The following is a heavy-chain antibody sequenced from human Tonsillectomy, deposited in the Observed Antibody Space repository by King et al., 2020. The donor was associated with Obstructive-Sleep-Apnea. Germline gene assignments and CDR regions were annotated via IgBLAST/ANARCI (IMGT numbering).Heavy chain of an antibody. J-gene: IGHJ5*02. D-gene: IGHD3-10*01. Sequence: QLQESGPGLVKPSETLSLTCTVSGGSISSYYWSWIRQPPGKGLEWIGYIYYSGSTNYNPSLKSRVTISVDTSKNQFSLKLSSVTAADTAVYYCARFYGSGSYPFPRWFDPWGQGTLVTVSS. CDR2: IYYSGST. CDR3: ARFYGSGSYPFPRWFDP. V-gene: IGHV4-59*08. CDR1: GGSISSYY.